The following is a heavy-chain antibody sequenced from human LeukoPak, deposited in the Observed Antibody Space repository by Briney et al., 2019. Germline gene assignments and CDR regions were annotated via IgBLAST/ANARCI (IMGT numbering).Heavy chain of an antibody. CDR1: GFTFSSYA. J-gene: IGHJ4*02. D-gene: IGHD4-17*01. Sequence: SGGSLRLSCAASGFTFSSYAMSWVRQAPGKGLEWVSAISGSGGSTYYADSVKGRFTISRDNSKNTLYLQMNSLRAEDTAVYYRAKREYWDGDYDLDYFDYWGQGTLVTVSS. CDR3: AKREYWDGDYDLDYFDY. V-gene: IGHV3-23*01. CDR2: ISGSGGST.